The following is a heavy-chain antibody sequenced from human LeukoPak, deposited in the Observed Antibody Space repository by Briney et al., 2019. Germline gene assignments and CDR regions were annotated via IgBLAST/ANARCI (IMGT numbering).Heavy chain of an antibody. D-gene: IGHD3/OR15-3a*01. Sequence: PGGSLRLSCAASGFTFDDYAMHWVRQAPEKGLEWVSGISWNSGSIGYADSVKGRFTISRDNAKNSLYLQMNSLRAEDTAVYYCARLEGTGYFDRYLDPWGQGTLVTVSS. CDR1: GFTFDDYA. CDR2: ISWNSGSI. CDR3: ARLEGTGYFDRYLDP. J-gene: IGHJ5*02. V-gene: IGHV3-9*01.